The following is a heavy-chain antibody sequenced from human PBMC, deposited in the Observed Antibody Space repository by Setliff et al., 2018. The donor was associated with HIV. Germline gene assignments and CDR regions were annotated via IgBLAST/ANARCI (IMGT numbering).Heavy chain of an antibody. D-gene: IGHD6-19*01. CDR3: ARPRRVRSRAWYWFDI. J-gene: IGHJ5*02. V-gene: IGHV4-34*01. CDR1: GGSFSGYY. Sequence: PSETLSLTCAVYGGSFSGYYWGWVRQPPGGGLEWIGEINDNGSTNYNPSLKSRVTISVDSSKNQFSLNLFSVTAADTAVYYCARPRRVRSRAWYWFDIWGQGTLVTVSS. CDR2: INDNGST.